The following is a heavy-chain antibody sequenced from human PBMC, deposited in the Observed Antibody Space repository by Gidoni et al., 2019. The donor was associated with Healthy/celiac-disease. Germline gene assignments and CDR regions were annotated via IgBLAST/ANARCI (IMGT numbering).Heavy chain of an antibody. CDR2: IGTAGDT. V-gene: IGHV3-13*01. D-gene: IGHD3-3*01. J-gene: IGHJ3*02. CDR1: GFTFSSYD. Sequence: EVQLVESGGGLVQPGGSLRLSCAASGFTFSSYDMHWVRQATGKGLEWVSAIGTAGDTYYPGSVKGRFTISRENAKNSLYLQMNSLRAGDTAVYYCARADSDFWSGYYSGGAFDIWGQGTMVTVSS. CDR3: ARADSDFWSGYYSGGAFDI.